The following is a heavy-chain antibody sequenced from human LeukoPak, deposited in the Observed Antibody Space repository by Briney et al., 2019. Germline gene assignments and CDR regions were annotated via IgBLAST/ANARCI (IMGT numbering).Heavy chain of an antibody. Sequence: PGGSPRLSCAASGFTFSDYYMSWLRQAPGKGLEWVSYISSSGSTIYYADSVKGRFTISRDNAKNSLYLQMNSLRAEDTAVYYCAGPVWADAFDIWGQGTMVTVSS. D-gene: IGHD7-27*01. CDR2: ISSSGSTI. V-gene: IGHV3-11*01. CDR3: AGPVWADAFDI. CDR1: GFTFSDYY. J-gene: IGHJ3*02.